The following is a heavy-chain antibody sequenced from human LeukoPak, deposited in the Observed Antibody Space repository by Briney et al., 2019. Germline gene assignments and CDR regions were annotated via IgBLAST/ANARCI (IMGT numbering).Heavy chain of an antibody. V-gene: IGHV3-30-3*01. CDR3: AGDSAHVLDY. J-gene: IGHJ4*02. Sequence: GRSLRLSCAASGFTFSSYAMHWVRQAPGKGLEWVAVISYDGSNKYYADSVKGRFTISRDNSKNTLYLQMNSLRGEDTAVYYCAGDSAHVLDYWGLGTLVTVSS. CDR1: GFTFSSYA. CDR2: ISYDGSNK.